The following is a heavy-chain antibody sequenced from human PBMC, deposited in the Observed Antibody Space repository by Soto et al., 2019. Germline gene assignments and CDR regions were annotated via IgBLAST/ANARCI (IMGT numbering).Heavy chain of an antibody. V-gene: IGHV5-51*01. CDR1: GYNFTNYW. Sequence: ESLKISCKGSGYNFTNYWIGWVRQMPGKGLEWMGIIYPDDSDTRYSPSFQGQVTISVDKSISAAYLQWGSLKASDTAMYFCARRLGYYYDSSGHPGEAFDIWGQGTMVTVSS. D-gene: IGHD3-22*01. CDR3: ARRLGYYYDSSGHPGEAFDI. J-gene: IGHJ3*02. CDR2: IYPDDSDT.